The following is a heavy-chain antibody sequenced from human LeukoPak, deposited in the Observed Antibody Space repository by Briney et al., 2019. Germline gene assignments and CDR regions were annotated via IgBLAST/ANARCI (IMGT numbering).Heavy chain of an antibody. Sequence: PGGSLRLSCSASGFTFSNFGMSWVRQAPGKGLEWVSVMSADSATTFYADSVKGRFTISRDNAKNTVFLQMSSLRAEDTALYYCARKSASGNYPLDYWGQGTLVTVSS. V-gene: IGHV3-23*01. CDR3: ARKSASGNYPLDY. D-gene: IGHD3-10*01. J-gene: IGHJ4*02. CDR1: GFTFSNFG. CDR2: MSADSATT.